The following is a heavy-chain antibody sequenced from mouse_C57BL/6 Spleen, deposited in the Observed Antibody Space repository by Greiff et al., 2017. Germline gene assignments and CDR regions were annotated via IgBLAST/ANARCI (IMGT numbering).Heavy chain of an antibody. J-gene: IGHJ3*01. CDR2: IYPGDGDT. V-gene: IGHV1-82*01. D-gene: IGHD2-2*01. Sequence: VKLQESGPELVKPGASVKISCKASGYAFSSSWMNWVKQRPGKGLEWIGRIYPGDGDTNYNGKFKGKATLTADKSSSTAYMQLSSLTSEDSAVYFCARAGYPAWFAYWGQGTLVTVSA. CDR1: GYAFSSSW. CDR3: ARAGYPAWFAY.